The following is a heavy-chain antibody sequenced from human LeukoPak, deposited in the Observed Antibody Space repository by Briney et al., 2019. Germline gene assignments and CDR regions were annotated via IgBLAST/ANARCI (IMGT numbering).Heavy chain of an antibody. Sequence: ASVKVSCKASGYTLRSYGITWVRQAPGQGLAWMGWISAYNGNTKYPQKLQGRVTMTTDTSTSTAYMELRSLRSDDTAVYYCARGPIIDIVIVPAADDYYYMDVWGKGTTVTVSS. D-gene: IGHD2-2*01. CDR3: ARGPIIDIVIVPAADDYYYMDV. CDR1: GYTLRSYG. CDR2: ISAYNGNT. V-gene: IGHV1-18*01. J-gene: IGHJ6*03.